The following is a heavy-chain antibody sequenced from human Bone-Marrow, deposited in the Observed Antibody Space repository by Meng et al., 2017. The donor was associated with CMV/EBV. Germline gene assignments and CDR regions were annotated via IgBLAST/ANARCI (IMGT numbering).Heavy chain of an antibody. CDR3: ARDLLEGRY. J-gene: IGHJ4*02. V-gene: IGHV3-30*04. CDR2: ISHDGSDK. CDR1: GFSFSTYG. D-gene: IGHD3-3*01. Sequence: GESLKISCAASGFSFSTYGLHWVRQAPGRGLEWLAVISHDGSDKYYADSVKGRFTISRDNSKNTLYLQMNSLRAEDTAVYYCARDLLEGRYWGQGTLVTVSS.